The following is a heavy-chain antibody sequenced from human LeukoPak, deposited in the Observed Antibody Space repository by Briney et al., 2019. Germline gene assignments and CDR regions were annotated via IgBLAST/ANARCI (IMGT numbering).Heavy chain of an antibody. CDR2: IYPGDSDT. J-gene: IGHJ4*02. CDR1: GYSFTSYW. D-gene: IGHD2-2*01. V-gene: IGHV5-51*01. CDR3: ARGGYCSGTSCHPFDY. Sequence: GESLKISCKGSGYSFTSYWIGWVRQMPGKGLEWMGIIYPGDSDTRYSPSFQGQVTISADTSISTAYLQWSSLKASDTAMYYCARGGYCSGTSCHPFDYWGPGTLVTVSA.